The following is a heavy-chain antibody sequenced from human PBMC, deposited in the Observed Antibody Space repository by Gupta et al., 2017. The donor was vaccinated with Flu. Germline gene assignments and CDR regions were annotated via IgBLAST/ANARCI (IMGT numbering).Heavy chain of an antibody. CDR3: ASTILGATGDDYYYQYMDV. V-gene: IGHV4-59*01. CDR1: GCAIGGFY. J-gene: IGHJ6*03. Sequence: VQLQASGPGLVKASATLSLTCRVSGCAIGGFYWSWIWQSSGTGLEWIGHVYYTGNTRHNPSLKSRVTMSVDMSKSQVSLKLTSVTAADTAVYFCASTILGATGDDYYYQYMDVWGKGTTVTVSS. CDR2: VYYTGNT. D-gene: IGHD1-26*01.